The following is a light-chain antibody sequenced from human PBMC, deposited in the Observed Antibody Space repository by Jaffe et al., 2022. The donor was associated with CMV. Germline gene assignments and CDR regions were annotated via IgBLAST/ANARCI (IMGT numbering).Light chain of an antibody. V-gene: IGKV1-9*01. CDR1: QGISSY. CDR2: GAS. Sequence: IQLTQSPSSLSASVGDRVTITCRASQGISSYLAWYQQKPGKAPNLLIYGASTLQSGVPSRFSGSGSGTDFTLTISSLQPEDFATYYCQQLNSYLAFGQGTKLEMK. J-gene: IGKJ2*01. CDR3: QQLNSYLA.